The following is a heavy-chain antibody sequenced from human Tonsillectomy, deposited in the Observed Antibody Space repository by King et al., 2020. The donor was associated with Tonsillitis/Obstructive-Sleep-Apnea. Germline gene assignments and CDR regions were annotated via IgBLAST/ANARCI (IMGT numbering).Heavy chain of an antibody. V-gene: IGHV4-34*01. Sequence: VQLQQWGAGLLKPSETLSLTCAVYGGSFSGYYWSWIRQPPGKGLEWIGEINHSGSTNYNPSLKSRVTISVDTSKNQFSLKLSSVTAADTAVYYCARGTSDIVVVAAAIRGSPYYYMDVWGKGTTVTVSS. CDR3: ARGTSDIVVVAAAIRGSPYYYMDV. D-gene: IGHD2-2*02. J-gene: IGHJ6*03. CDR1: GGSFSGYY. CDR2: INHSGST.